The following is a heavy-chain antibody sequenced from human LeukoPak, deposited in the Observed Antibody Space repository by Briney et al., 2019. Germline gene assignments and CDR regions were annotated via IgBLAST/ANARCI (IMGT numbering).Heavy chain of an antibody. V-gene: IGHV3-30*04. Sequence: GGSLRLSCAASGFTFNIYSMHWVRQAPGKGLEWVAVISYDGSNKYYADSVKGRFTISRDNSKNTLYLQMNSLRAEDTAVYYCARITVTNPTDYWGQGTLVTVSS. CDR3: ARITVTNPTDY. CDR2: ISYDGSNK. D-gene: IGHD4-17*01. CDR1: GFTFNIYS. J-gene: IGHJ4*02.